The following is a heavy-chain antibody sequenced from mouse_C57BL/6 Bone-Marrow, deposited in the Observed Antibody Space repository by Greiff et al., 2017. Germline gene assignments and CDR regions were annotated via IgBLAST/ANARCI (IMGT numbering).Heavy chain of an antibody. CDR1: GYTFTSHG. CDR2: IYPRSGNT. D-gene: IGHD1-1*01. J-gene: IGHJ2*01. Sequence: QVQLQQSGAELARPGASVKLSCKASGYTFTSHGISWVKQRTGQGLEWIGEIYPRSGNTYYNEKFKGKATLTADKSSSTAYMELRSLTSEDAAVYFCARRTTVVPLDYWGQGTTLTVSS. V-gene: IGHV1-81*01. CDR3: ARRTTVVPLDY.